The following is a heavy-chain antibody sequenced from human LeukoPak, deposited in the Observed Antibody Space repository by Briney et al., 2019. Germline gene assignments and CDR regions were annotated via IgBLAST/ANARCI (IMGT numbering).Heavy chain of an antibody. V-gene: IGHV4-59*05. CDR3: ARYSSGWPFDY. J-gene: IGHJ4*01. Sequence: SETLSLTCTVSGGSISTYFWSWIRQPPGKGLEWIGRIFYSGSTYYNPSLKSRVTISVDTSKNQFSLKVSSVTAADTAVYYCARYSSGWPFDYWGHGSLVTVSS. CDR1: GGSISTYF. CDR2: IFYSGST. D-gene: IGHD6-19*01.